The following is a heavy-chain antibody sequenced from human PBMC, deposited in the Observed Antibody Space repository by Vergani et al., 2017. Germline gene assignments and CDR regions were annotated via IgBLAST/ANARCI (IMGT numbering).Heavy chain of an antibody. CDR3: AKVPNPHYYDSSGYYFDY. CDR1: GFTFSSYG. V-gene: IGHV3-30*02. CDR2: IRYDGSNK. D-gene: IGHD3-22*01. J-gene: IGHJ4*02. Sequence: QVQLVESGGGVVQPGGSLRLSCAASGFTFSSYGMHWVRQAPGKGLEWVAFIRYDGSNKYYADSVKGRFTISRDNSKNTLYLQMNSLRAEDTAVYYCAKVPNPHYYDSSGYYFDYWGQGTLVTVSS.